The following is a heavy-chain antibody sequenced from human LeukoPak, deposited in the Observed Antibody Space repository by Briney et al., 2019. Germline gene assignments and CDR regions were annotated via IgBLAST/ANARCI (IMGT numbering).Heavy chain of an antibody. V-gene: IGHV1-18*01. CDR2: ISAYNGNT. Sequence: ASVKVSCKASGYTFTSYGISWVRQAPGQGLEWMGWISAYNGNTNYALKLQSRVTMTTDTSTSTAYMELRSLRSDDTAVYYCARGPCYYDSSGYIDPWGQGTLVTVSS. D-gene: IGHD3-22*01. J-gene: IGHJ5*02. CDR1: GYTFTSYG. CDR3: ARGPCYYDSSGYIDP.